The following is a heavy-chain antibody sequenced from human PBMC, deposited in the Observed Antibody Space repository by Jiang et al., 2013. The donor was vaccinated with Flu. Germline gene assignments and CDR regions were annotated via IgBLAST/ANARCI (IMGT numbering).Heavy chain of an antibody. CDR3: ARVKQQPRLGYYYYGMDV. Sequence: PSETLSLTCAVYGGSFSGYYWSWIRQPPGKGLEWIGEINHSGSTNYNPSLKSRVTISVDTSKNQFSLKLSSVTAADTAVYYCARVKQQPRLGYYYYGMDVWGQGTTVTVSS. V-gene: IGHV4-34*01. J-gene: IGHJ6*02. CDR1: GGSFSGYY. CDR2: INHSGST. D-gene: IGHD6-13*01.